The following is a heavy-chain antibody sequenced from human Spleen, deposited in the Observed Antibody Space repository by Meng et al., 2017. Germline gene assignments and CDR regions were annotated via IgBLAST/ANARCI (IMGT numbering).Heavy chain of an antibody. CDR1: GGSISSSSYY. J-gene: IGHJ4*01. V-gene: IGHV4-39*07. Sequence: SETLSLTCTVSGGSISSSSYYWGWIRQPPGKGLEWIGSIYYSGSTYYNPSLKSRVTISVDTSKNQFSLKLRSVTAADTAIYYCARGRGGNSGRLDYWGQGTLVTVSS. CDR3: ARGRGGNSGRLDY. D-gene: IGHD4-23*01. CDR2: IYYSGST.